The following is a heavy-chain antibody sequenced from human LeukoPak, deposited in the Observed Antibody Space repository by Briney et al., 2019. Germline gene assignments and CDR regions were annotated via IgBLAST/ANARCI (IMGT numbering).Heavy chain of an antibody. J-gene: IGHJ4*02. Sequence: PSETLSLTCAVYGGSFSGYYWSWIRQPPGKGLEWIGEINHSGSTNYNPSLKSRVTISVDTSKNQFSLKLSSVTAADTAVHYCASRDGYNLYDYWAREPWSPSPQ. CDR3: ASRDGYNLYDY. CDR1: GGSFSGYY. D-gene: IGHD5-24*01. V-gene: IGHV4-34*01. CDR2: INHSGST.